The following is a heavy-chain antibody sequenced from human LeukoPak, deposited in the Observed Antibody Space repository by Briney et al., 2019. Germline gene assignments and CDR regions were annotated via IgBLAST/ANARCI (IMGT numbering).Heavy chain of an antibody. CDR1: GFTFSSYG. D-gene: IGHD5-24*01. CDR3: AKGAGYNYGSLDY. V-gene: IGHV3-23*01. J-gene: IGHJ4*02. Sequence: GGSLRLSCAASGFTFSSYGMSWVRQAPGKGLEWVSSISGSGGTTYYADSVKGRFTISRDNSKNTLYLQMNSLRAEDTAVYYCAKGAGYNYGSLDYWGQGTLVTVSS. CDR2: ISGSGGTT.